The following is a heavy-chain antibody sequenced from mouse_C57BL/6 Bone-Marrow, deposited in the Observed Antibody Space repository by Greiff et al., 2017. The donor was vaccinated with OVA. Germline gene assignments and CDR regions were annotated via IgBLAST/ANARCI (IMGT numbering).Heavy chain of an antibody. CDR1: GFTFSSYA. CDR2: ISDGGSYT. Sequence: EVQGVESGGGLVKPGGSLKLSCAASGFTFSSYAMSWVRQTPEKRLEWVATISDGGSYTYYPDNVKGRFTISRDNAKNNLYLQMSHLKSEDTAMYYCARDQYYGSSYVGYYFDYWGQGTTLTVSS. D-gene: IGHD1-1*01. CDR3: ARDQYYGSSYVGYYFDY. J-gene: IGHJ2*01. V-gene: IGHV5-4*01.